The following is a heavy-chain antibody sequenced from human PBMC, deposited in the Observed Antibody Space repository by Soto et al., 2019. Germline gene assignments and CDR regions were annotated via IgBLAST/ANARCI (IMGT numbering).Heavy chain of an antibody. CDR3: ARVGATRGSWFDP. V-gene: IGHV4-39*02. CDR1: GGSISTSSYY. Sequence: SETLSLTCTFAGGSISTSSYYWGWIRQPPGKGLEWIGYIYYGGNTYYNSSLKSRLIMSVDTSKNHFSLKLNSVTAADTAVYHCARVGATRGSWFDPWGQGTLVTVSS. D-gene: IGHD1-26*01. CDR2: IYYGGNT. J-gene: IGHJ5*02.